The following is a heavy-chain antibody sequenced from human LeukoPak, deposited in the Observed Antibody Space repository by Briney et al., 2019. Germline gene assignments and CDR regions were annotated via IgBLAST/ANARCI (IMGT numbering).Heavy chain of an antibody. Sequence: GASVKVSRKASGYTFSNYGISWVRQAPGQGLEWMGWISAYNGNTNKAQKFQGRVNMTTDTSTSTAYMDLRSLRSDDTAVYYCARGNGYEYAGPYYYMDVWGKGTTVTISS. CDR2: ISAYNGNT. J-gene: IGHJ6*03. CDR1: GYTFSNYG. CDR3: ARGNGYEYAGPYYYMDV. V-gene: IGHV1-18*01. D-gene: IGHD3-16*01.